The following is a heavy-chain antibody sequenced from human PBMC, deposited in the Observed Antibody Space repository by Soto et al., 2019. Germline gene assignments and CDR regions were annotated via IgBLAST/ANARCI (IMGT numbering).Heavy chain of an antibody. D-gene: IGHD3-22*01. CDR3: AKGGPYYYDSSGYYDY. CDR2: ISGSGGST. Sequence: EVQLLESGGGLVHPGGSLRLSCAASGFTFSSYAMSWVRQAPRKGLEWVSAISGSGGSTYYADSVKGRFTISRDNFKSKLYLQMNSLRAEDTAVYYCAKGGPYYYDSSGYYDYWCQGTMVTVSS. J-gene: IGHJ4*02. CDR1: GFTFSSYA. V-gene: IGHV3-23*01.